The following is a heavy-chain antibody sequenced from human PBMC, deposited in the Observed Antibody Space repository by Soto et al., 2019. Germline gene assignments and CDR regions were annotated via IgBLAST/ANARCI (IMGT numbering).Heavy chain of an antibody. CDR2: INPSGGTT. J-gene: IGHJ4*02. D-gene: IGHD5-18*01. CDR1: GYTFTSYY. Sequence: ASVKVSCKASGYTFTSYYMHWVRQAPGQGLEWLGIINPSGGTTTYGHKFKGRVTMTRDTSRSTVYMELSSLRSEDTAVYYCARDMPSRPRQAMGVWGQGTLVSVSS. CDR3: ARDMPSRPRQAMGV. V-gene: IGHV1-46*01.